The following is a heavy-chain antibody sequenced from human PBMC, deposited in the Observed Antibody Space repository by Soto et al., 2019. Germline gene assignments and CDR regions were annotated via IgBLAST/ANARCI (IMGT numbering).Heavy chain of an antibody. CDR2: ISSSGSYI. CDR3: ARGSFYYDRHAYHGY. D-gene: IGHD3-22*01. V-gene: IGHV3-21*01. Sequence: GGSLRLSCAASGFTFSSYSMNWVRQAPGKGLEWVSSISSSGSYIYYADSVKGRFTISRDNAKNSLYLQMNSLRAEDTAVYYCARGSFYYDRHAYHGYWGQGTVVTVAS. CDR1: GFTFSSYS. J-gene: IGHJ4*02.